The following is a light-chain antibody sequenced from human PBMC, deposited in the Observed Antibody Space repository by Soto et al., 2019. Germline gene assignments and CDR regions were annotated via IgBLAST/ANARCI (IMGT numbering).Light chain of an antibody. CDR3: QQYNSLYT. Sequence: IQMTQSPSSLSGSLVDRFTITFQASQDIRYYLNWYQQKTVQAPKLLIYEASSLESGVPSRLSGSGSETEFTLTISSLQPDDSATYYCQQYNSLYTFGQGTKVDIK. CDR1: QDIRYY. CDR2: EAS. J-gene: IGKJ2*01. V-gene: IGKV1-5*03.